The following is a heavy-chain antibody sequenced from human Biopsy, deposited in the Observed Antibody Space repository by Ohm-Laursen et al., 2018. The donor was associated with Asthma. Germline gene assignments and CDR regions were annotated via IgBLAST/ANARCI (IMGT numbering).Heavy chain of an antibody. J-gene: IGHJ6*02. CDR3: ARAVDYSHYYGIDV. D-gene: IGHD3-10*01. CDR1: GDSISSPAYY. V-gene: IGHV4-31*03. CDR2: ISYSGTT. Sequence: TLSLTCTVSGDSISSPAYYWSWVRQHPGKGLEWIGYISYSGTTFYHPSLMSRLIISLDTSKNQFSLKLSSVTAADTAVYFCARAVDYSHYYGIDVWGQGTTVTFS.